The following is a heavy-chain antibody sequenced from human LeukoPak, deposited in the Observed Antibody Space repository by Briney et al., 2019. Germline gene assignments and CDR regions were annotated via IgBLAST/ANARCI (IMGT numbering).Heavy chain of an antibody. D-gene: IGHD2-2*02. CDR1: GFTFSSYS. CDR2: ISSSSTV. CDR3: ARDPLYCGSSTCYNYYYSMDV. V-gene: IGHV3-48*02. Sequence: PGGSLRLSCAASGFTFSSYSMHWVRQAPGKGLEWVSYISSSSTVHYADSVRGRFTISRDSAKNSLYLQMNSLGDEDTAVYYCARDPLYCGSSTCYNYYYSMDVWGQGTTVTVSS. J-gene: IGHJ6*02.